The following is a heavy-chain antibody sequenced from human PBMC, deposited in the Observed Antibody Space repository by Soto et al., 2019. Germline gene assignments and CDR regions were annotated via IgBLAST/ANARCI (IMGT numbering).Heavy chain of an antibody. V-gene: IGHV3-23*01. CDR3: AKVKTADVLRFLEWLPYYFDY. CDR2: ISGSGGSI. Sequence: EVQLLESGGGLVQPGGSLRLSCAASGFTFSSYAMSWVRQAPGKGLEWVSAISGSGGSIYYADSVKGRFTISRDNSKNTLYLQMNSLRAEDTAVYYCAKVKTADVLRFLEWLPYYFDYWGQGTLVTVSS. D-gene: IGHD3-3*01. CDR1: GFTFSSYA. J-gene: IGHJ4*02.